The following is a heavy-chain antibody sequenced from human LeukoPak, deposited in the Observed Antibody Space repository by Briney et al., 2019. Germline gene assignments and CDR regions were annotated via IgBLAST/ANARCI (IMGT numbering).Heavy chain of an antibody. CDR1: GFTVSSNY. J-gene: IGHJ6*02. CDR3: ARDHGIAVAGTGYYYGMDV. V-gene: IGHV3-53*04. D-gene: IGHD6-19*01. CDR2: IYSGGST. Sequence: GGSLRLSCAASGFTVSSNYMSWARQAPGKGLEWVSVIYSGGSTYYADSVKGRFTISRHNSKNTLYLQMNSLRAEDTAVYYCARDHGIAVAGTGYYYGMDVWGQGTTVTVSS.